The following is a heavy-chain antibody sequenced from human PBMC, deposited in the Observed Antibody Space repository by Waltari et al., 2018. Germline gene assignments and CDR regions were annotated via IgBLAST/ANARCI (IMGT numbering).Heavy chain of an antibody. CDR3: ATPLLWTLFDY. Sequence: EVHLLESGGGLVQPGGSLRLSCAASGFTFSSNAMSWVRQAPGKGLEWVSTSTASGGSTFYADSVKGRFTIARDASENTLYLQMNSLRAEDAAVYYCATPLLWTLFDYWGQGTLVAVSS. CDR2: STASGGST. CDR1: GFTFSSNA. J-gene: IGHJ4*02. D-gene: IGHD3-3*01. V-gene: IGHV3-23*01.